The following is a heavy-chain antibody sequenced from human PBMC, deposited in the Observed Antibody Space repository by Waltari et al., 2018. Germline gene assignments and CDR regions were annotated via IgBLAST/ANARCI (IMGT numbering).Heavy chain of an antibody. CDR1: GYTFTGYY. CDR2: INPNSGGT. J-gene: IGHJ6*02. Sequence: QVQLVQSGAEVKKPGASVKVSCKASGYTFTGYYMHWVRQAPGQGLEWMGRINPNSGGTNYAQKFQGRVTMTRDTSISTAYMELSRLRSDDTAVYYCARDLITMVQGVIGPYYYYGMDVWGQGTTVTVSS. D-gene: IGHD3-10*01. CDR3: ARDLITMVQGVIGPYYYYGMDV. V-gene: IGHV1-2*06.